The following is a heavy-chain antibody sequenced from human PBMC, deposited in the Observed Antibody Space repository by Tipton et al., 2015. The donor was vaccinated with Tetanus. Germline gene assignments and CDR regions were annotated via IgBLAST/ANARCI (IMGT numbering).Heavy chain of an antibody. J-gene: IGHJ4*02. CDR2: FVPIRGTT. CDR1: GGTLRSYA. CDR3: GRGLKFYFDGGPCEY. Sequence: QLVQSGAEVKKPGSSVKVSCKASGGTLRSYAITWVRQAPGQGLEWLGGFVPIRGTTFYAQKMQGRVSITADDSMITAYMDLRSLTSDDTAVYYCGRGLKFYFDGGPCEYWGPGTVVTVSS. V-gene: IGHV1-69*19. D-gene: IGHD3-9*01.